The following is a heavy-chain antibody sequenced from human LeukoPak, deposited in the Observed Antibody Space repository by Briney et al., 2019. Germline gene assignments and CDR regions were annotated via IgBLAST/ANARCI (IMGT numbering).Heavy chain of an antibody. Sequence: GASVKVSCKASGYTFTGYYMHWVRQAPGQGLEWMGWINPNSGGTNYAQKFQGRVTMTRDTSISTAYMELSRLRSDDTAVYYCAREWGYGDLGPYYYYYMDVWGKGTTVTVSS. CDR2: INPNSGGT. J-gene: IGHJ6*03. CDR3: AREWGYGDLGPYYYYYMDV. CDR1: GYTFTGYY. D-gene: IGHD4-17*01. V-gene: IGHV1-2*02.